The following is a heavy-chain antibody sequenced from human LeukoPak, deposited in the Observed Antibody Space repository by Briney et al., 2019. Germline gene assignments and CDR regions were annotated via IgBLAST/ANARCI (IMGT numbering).Heavy chain of an antibody. V-gene: IGHV4-34*01. CDR2: INYNGEDI. CDR3: ARVPGIAAAGPSGPFDY. J-gene: IGHJ4*02. Sequence: SETLSLTCTVSSGSFSGYLWSWVRQTPGKGLEWIGEINYNGEDINYNPSLKSRATLSVDSSTKQFSLKLRSVTAADTAVYYCARVPGIAAAGPSGPFDYWGQGILVTVSS. D-gene: IGHD6-13*01. CDR1: SGSFSGYL.